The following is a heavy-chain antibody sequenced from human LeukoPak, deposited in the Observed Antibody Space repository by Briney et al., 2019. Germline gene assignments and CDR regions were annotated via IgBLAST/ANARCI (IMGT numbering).Heavy chain of an antibody. V-gene: IGHV4-34*08. Sequence: LRLSCAASGFTFSSYAMHWIRQPPGKGLEWIGEINHSGSTNYNPSLKSRVTISVDTSKNQFSLKLSSVTAADTAVYYCAHRGLYSSGSTYYFDYWGQGTLVTVSS. D-gene: IGHD6-19*01. J-gene: IGHJ4*02. CDR2: INHSGST. CDR3: AHRGLYSSGSTYYFDY. CDR1: GFTFSSYA.